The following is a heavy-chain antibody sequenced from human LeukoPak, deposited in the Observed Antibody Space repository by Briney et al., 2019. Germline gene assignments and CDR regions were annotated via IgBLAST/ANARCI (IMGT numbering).Heavy chain of an antibody. J-gene: IGHJ6*02. CDR1: GFTFSSYS. CDR2: ISSSSSYI. Sequence: SGGSLRLSCAASGFTFSSYSMNWVRQAPGKGLEWVSSISSSSSYIYYADSVKGRFTISRDNAKNSLYLQTNSLRAEDTAVYYCARADMALTGIAAAGTFYYGMDVWGQGTTVTVSS. D-gene: IGHD6-13*01. V-gene: IGHV3-21*01. CDR3: ARADMALTGIAAAGTFYYGMDV.